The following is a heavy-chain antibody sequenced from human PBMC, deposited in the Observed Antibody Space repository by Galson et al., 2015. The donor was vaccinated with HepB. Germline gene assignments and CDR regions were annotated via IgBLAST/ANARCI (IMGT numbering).Heavy chain of an antibody. CDR3: ARDWSYYYDSSGYLVDY. D-gene: IGHD3-22*01. Sequence: SVKVSCKASGGTFSSCAISWVRQAPGQGLEWMGRIIPILGIANYAQKFQGRVTITADKSTSTAYMELSSLRSEDTAVYYCARDWSYYYDSSGYLVDYWGQGTLVTVSS. CDR2: IIPILGIA. V-gene: IGHV1-69*04. CDR1: GGTFSSCA. J-gene: IGHJ4*02.